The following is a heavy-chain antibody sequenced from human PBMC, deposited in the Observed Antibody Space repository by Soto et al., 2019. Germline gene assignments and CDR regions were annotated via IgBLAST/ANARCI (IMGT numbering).Heavy chain of an antibody. CDR3: ARSSITMVRGVTKSGDWFDP. J-gene: IGHJ5*02. D-gene: IGHD3-10*01. Sequence: PGGSVRLSCAAFGFTCSSYTMNWVRQAPGKGLEWVSSIRNNRSNIYYADTVKGRFTISRDNSKNTLYLQMNSLRAENTAVYYCARSSITMVRGVTKSGDWFDPWGQGTLVTVSS. V-gene: IGHV3-21*01. CDR1: GFTCSSYT. CDR2: IRNNRSNI.